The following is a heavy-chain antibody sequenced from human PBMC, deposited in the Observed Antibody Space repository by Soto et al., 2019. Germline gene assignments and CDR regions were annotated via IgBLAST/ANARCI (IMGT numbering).Heavy chain of an antibody. D-gene: IGHD3-10*01. CDR2: IYYSGST. Sequence: QVQLQTSGPGLVKPSETLSLTCTVSGVSISTYYWNWVRQPPRKGLEWIGYIYYSGSTNYNPSLKSRVTISIDTSKNQFSLKLSSVTAADTAIYYCTTWGYNGSYYWGQGALVTVSS. CDR1: GVSISTYY. CDR3: TTWGYNGSYY. J-gene: IGHJ4*02. V-gene: IGHV4-59*08.